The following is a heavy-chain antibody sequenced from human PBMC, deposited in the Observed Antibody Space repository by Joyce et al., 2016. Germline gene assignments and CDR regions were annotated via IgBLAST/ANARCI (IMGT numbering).Heavy chain of an antibody. CDR3: AKDNYCSSASCVHDAFDV. D-gene: IGHD2-2*01. CDR2: ISGGGSST. V-gene: IGHV3-23*01. Sequence: EVQLSESGGGLIQDGGSLRLSCAASGFSFSSFAMSWVRRAPGKGLEWVSTISGGGSSTYYADSVKGRFAVSRDNSENTLSLQMNNLRAEDTAVYFCAKDNYCSSASCVHDAFDVWGQGTMVTVSS. J-gene: IGHJ3*01. CDR1: GFSFSSFA.